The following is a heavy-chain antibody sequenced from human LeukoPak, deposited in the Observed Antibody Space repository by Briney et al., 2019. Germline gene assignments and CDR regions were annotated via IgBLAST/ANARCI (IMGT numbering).Heavy chain of an antibody. J-gene: IGHJ4*02. V-gene: IGHV3-30*03. D-gene: IGHD6-13*01. CDR1: GFTFTNYA. CDR2: ASHDGNKN. CDR3: AIDYLGSSRSFDY. Sequence: GGSLRLSCAASGFTFTNYAMHWVRQAPGKGLECVALASHDGNKNYYRDSVKGRFTVSRENSKNTVYLQMNNLGPEDTAVYYCAIDYLGSSRSFDYWGQGTLVTVSS.